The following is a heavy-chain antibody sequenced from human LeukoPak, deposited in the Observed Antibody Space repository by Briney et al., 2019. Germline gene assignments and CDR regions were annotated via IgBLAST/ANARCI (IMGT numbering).Heavy chain of an antibody. D-gene: IGHD1-26*01. CDR3: AREGGTIVGATLYYFDY. CDR1: GGSFSSYY. CDR2: INHSGST. Sequence: SETLSLTCAVYGGSFSSYYWSWIRQPPGKGLEWIGEINHSGSTNYNPSLKSRVTISVDTSKNQFSLKLSSVTAADTAVYYCAREGGTIVGATLYYFDYWGQGTLVTVSS. J-gene: IGHJ4*02. V-gene: IGHV4-34*01.